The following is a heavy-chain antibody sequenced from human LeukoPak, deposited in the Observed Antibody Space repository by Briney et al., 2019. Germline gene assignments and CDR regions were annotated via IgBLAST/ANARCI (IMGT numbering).Heavy chain of an antibody. CDR2: IKSDGSDK. V-gene: IGHV3-7*02. CDR1: GFTFSTYW. CDR3: ARRGGSYNDY. Sequence: GGSLRLSCAASGFTFSTYWMSWVRQAPGKGLEWVAQIKSDGSDKYYVDSVKGRFTISRDNAKNTLYLQMSSLRAEDTAVYYCARRGGSYNDYWGQGTLVTVSS. J-gene: IGHJ4*02. D-gene: IGHD1-26*01.